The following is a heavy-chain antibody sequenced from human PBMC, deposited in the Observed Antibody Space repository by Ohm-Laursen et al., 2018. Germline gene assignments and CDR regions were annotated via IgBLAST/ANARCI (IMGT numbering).Heavy chain of an antibody. CDR1: GFTFTSSA. CDR2: IVVGRGKT. J-gene: IGHJ3*02. CDR3: AASVGHYDSSGYYWNDAFDI. Sequence: SVKVSCKASGFTFTSSAVQWVRQARGQRLEWIGWIVVGRGKTNYAQKFQERVTITRDMSTSTAYMELSSLRSEDTAVYYCAASVGHYDSSGYYWNDAFDIWGQGTMVTVSS. V-gene: IGHV1-58*01. D-gene: IGHD3-22*01.